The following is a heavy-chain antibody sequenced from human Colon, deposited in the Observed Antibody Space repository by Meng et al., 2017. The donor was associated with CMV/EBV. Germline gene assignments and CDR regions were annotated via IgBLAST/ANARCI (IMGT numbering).Heavy chain of an antibody. CDR3: ARVCSSTSCLDY. D-gene: IGHD2-2*01. CDR1: GYTFSSYY. V-gene: IGHV1-46*01. J-gene: IGHJ4*02. Sequence: ASVKVSCKASGYTFSSYYMHWVRQAPGQGLEWMGIINPSGGSTSYAQKFQGRVTMTSDTSTSTVYMELSSLRSEDTAVYYCARVCSSTSCLDYWGQGTLVTVSS. CDR2: INPSGGST.